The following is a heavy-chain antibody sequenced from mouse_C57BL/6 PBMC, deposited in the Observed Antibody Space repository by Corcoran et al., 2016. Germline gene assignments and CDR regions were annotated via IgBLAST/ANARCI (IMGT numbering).Heavy chain of an antibody. V-gene: IGHV1-26*01. CDR1: GYTFTDSY. CDR3: ARSGPYDGYPAWFAY. D-gene: IGHD2-3*01. J-gene: IGHJ3*01. CDR2: INPNNGGT. Sequence: EVQLQQSGPELVKPGASVKISCKASGYTFTDSYMNWVKQSHGKSLEWIGDINPNNGGTSYNQKFKGKTTLTVDKSSSTAYMELRSLTSEDSAVYYCARSGPYDGYPAWFAYWGQGTLVTVSA.